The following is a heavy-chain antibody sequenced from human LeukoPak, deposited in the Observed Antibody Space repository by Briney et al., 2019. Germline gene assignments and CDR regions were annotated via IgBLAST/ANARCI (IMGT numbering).Heavy chain of an antibody. CDR1: GGSISSSNW. Sequence: SETLSLTCAVSGGSISSSNWWSWVRQPPGKGLEWIGQIYHSGSTNYNPSLKSRVTISVDKSKNQFSLKLSSVTAADTAVYYCARDAYDSSGYPSANAFDIWGQGTMVTVSS. CDR2: IYHSGST. J-gene: IGHJ3*02. D-gene: IGHD3-22*01. CDR3: ARDAYDSSGYPSANAFDI. V-gene: IGHV4-4*02.